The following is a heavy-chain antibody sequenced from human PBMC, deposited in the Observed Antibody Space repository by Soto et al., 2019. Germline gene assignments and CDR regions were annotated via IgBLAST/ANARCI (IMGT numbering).Heavy chain of an antibody. Sequence: ASVKVSCKASGYAFSRYGISWVRQATGQGLEWMGWMNPNSGNTGYAQKFQGRVTMTRNTSISTAYMELSSLRSEDTAVYYCARGPLTCYDDRSGLFAIRGQG. D-gene: IGHD3-22*01. CDR1: GYAFSRYG. CDR3: ARGPLTCYDDRSGLFAI. V-gene: IGHV1-8*01. J-gene: IGHJ3*02. CDR2: MNPNSGNT.